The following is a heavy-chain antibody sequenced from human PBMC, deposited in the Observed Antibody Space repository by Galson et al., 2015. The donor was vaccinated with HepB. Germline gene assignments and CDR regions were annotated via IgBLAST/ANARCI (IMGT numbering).Heavy chain of an antibody. CDR1: GFTFSNAW. J-gene: IGHJ5*02. CDR3: SLLWFGELFDP. V-gene: IGHV3-15*01. Sequence: SLRLSCAASGFTFSNAWMSWVRQAPGKGLEWVGRIKSKTDGGTTDYAAPVKGRFTISRDDSKNTLYLQMNSLKTEDTAVYYCSLLWFGELFDPWGQGTLVTVSS. D-gene: IGHD3-10*01. CDR2: IKSKTDGGTT.